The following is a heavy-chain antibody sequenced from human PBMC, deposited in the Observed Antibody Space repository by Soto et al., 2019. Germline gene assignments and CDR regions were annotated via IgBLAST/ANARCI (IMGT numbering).Heavy chain of an antibody. Sequence: SETLSLTCTVSGGSLTKYYWSWIRQPAGKGLEWIGRVSTSGNVVSKASLRSRLTMSVDTSKNQFSLRLTSVTAADTAVYYCARDNSDLWSLYPLAFDYWGQGALVTVSS. V-gene: IGHV4-4*07. CDR3: ARDNSDLWSLYPLAFDY. CDR2: VSTSGNV. D-gene: IGHD3-3*01. CDR1: GGSLTKYY. J-gene: IGHJ4*02.